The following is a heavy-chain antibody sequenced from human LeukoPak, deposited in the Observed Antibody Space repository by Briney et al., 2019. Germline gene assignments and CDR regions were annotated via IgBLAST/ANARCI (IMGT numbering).Heavy chain of an antibody. CDR2: IWYDGSNK. V-gene: IGHV3-33*01. CDR1: GFTFSSYG. Sequence: PGGSLRLFCAASGFTFSSYGMHWVRQAPGKGLEWVAVIWYDGSNKYYADSVKGRFTISRDNSKNTLYLQMNSLRAEDTAVYYCARARGAAGNYYYFDYWGQGTLVTVSS. D-gene: IGHD6-13*01. CDR3: ARARGAAGNYYYFDY. J-gene: IGHJ4*02.